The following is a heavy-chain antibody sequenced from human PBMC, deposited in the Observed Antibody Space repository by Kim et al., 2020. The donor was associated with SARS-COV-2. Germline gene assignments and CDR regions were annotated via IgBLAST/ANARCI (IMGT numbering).Heavy chain of an antibody. CDR1: GYTFTGYY. CDR2: INSNSGGT. V-gene: IGHV1-2*05. Sequence: ASVKVSCKASGYTFTGYYMHWVRQAPGQGLEWMGRINSNSGGTNYAQKFQGRVTMTRDTSISTAYMELSRLRSDDTVVYYCARGSFDYYDISGYYHFDYWGQGTLVTVSS. J-gene: IGHJ4*02. D-gene: IGHD3-22*01. CDR3: ARGSFDYYDISGYYHFDY.